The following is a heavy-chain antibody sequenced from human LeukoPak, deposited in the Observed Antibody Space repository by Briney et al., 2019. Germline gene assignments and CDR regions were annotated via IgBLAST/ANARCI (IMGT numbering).Heavy chain of an antibody. J-gene: IGHJ4*02. CDR1: GYTFTSYG. D-gene: IGHD6-13*01. V-gene: IGHV1-8*03. Sequence: ASVKVSCKASGYTFTSYGISWVRQATGQGLEWMGWMNPNSGNTGYAQKFQGRVTVTRNTSISTAYMELSSLRSEDTAVYYCARVGVSSSWFLYFDYWGQGTLVTVSS. CDR3: ARVGVSSSWFLYFDY. CDR2: MNPNSGNT.